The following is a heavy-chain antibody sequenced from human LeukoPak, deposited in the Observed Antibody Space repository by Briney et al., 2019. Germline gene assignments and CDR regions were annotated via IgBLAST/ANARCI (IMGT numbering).Heavy chain of an antibody. CDR1: GFTFSSYW. CDR3: AGLATVTTFYYFDY. CDR2: IKQDGSEK. D-gene: IGHD4-17*01. Sequence: GGSLRLSCAASGFTFSSYWMSWVRQAPGKGLEWVANIKQDGSEKYYVDSVKGRFTISRDNAKNSLYLQMSSLRAEDTAVYYCAGLATVTTFYYFDYWGQGTLVTVSS. V-gene: IGHV3-7*01. J-gene: IGHJ4*02.